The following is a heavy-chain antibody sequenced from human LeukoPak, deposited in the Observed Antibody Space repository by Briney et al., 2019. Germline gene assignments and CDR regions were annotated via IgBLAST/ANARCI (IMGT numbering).Heavy chain of an antibody. V-gene: IGHV4-34*01. J-gene: IGHJ4*02. CDR3: ARGPSFGVSSYFLDY. CDR2: INHRGST. Sequence: KPSETLSLTCAVYGGSFSGYYWCWIRHPPGKGLEWIGEINHRGSTNYNPSLKSRVIMSVDTSKNQFTLKLTSVTAADTAVYYCARGPSFGVSSYFLDYWGQGTLVTVSS. D-gene: IGHD3-16*01. CDR1: GGSFSGYY.